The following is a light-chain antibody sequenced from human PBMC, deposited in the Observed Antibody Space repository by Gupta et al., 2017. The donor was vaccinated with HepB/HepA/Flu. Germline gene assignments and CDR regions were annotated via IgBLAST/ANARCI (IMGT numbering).Light chain of an antibody. J-gene: IGKJ4*01. V-gene: IGKV3-11*01. Sequence: IVLTLSPATMSWSPGETATLSCSASQTVSSYLAWYQQKPGQDPRLLIYDASNRAKGGPARFSGSGYGTEFTLTISSREPEDFAVYYCHQRSNCPLTFGRGTKVEIK. CDR3: HQRSNCPLT. CDR2: DAS. CDR1: QTVSSY.